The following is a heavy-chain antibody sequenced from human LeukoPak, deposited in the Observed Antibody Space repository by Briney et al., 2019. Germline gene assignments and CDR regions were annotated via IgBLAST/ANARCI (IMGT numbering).Heavy chain of an antibody. D-gene: IGHD5-18*01. J-gene: IGHJ5*02. CDR1: GFTFSSYG. V-gene: IGHV3-30*18. CDR3: AKDPSGGYSYGYGWFDP. Sequence: GGSLRLSCAASGFTFSSYGMHWARQAPGKGLEWVAVISYDGSNKYYADSVKGRFTISRDNSKNTLYLQMNSLRAEDTAVYYCAKDPSGGYSYGYGWFDPWGQGTLVTVSS. CDR2: ISYDGSNK.